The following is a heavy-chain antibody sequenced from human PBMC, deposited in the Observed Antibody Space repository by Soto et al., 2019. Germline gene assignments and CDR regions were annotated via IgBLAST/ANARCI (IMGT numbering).Heavy chain of an antibody. V-gene: IGHV3-23*01. Sequence: PGGSLRLSCAASGFIFENFGMSWVRQAPGKGLEWISSISGSGFKKYYADSVKGRFTISRDNSKSTVYLEMNSLRAEDTAVYYCARESEDLTSNFDYWGQGTLVTVSS. CDR3: ARESEDLTSNFDY. J-gene: IGHJ4*02. CDR2: ISGSGFKK. CDR1: GFIFENFG.